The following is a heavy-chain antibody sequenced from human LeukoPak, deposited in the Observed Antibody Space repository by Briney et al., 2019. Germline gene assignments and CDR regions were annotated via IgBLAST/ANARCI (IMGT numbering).Heavy chain of an antibody. J-gene: IGHJ5*02. CDR1: GFTFGTYG. CDR2: ISNDGNSQ. V-gene: IGHV3-30*02. Sequence: GGSLRLSCAASGFTFGTYGMHWVRQAPGKGLEWVAFISNDGNSQYYADSVKGRFTISRDNSKITLFLQMNSLRPEDTAVYYCAKDFGGWSNWFDPWGQGTLVTVSS. D-gene: IGHD6-19*01. CDR3: AKDFGGWSNWFDP.